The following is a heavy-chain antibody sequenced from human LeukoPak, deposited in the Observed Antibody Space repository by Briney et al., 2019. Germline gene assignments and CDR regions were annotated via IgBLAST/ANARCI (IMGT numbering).Heavy chain of an antibody. D-gene: IGHD2-2*01. Sequence: SETLSLTCTVSGDSISSDFWSWIRQPPGKGLEWIGYIYYSGSTNYNPSLNSRVTISVDTSKNQFSLKLSSVTAADTAVYYCARLTGYCSSTSCDYYMDVWGKGTMVTVSS. CDR3: ARLTGYCSSTSCDYYMDV. V-gene: IGHV4-59*08. CDR1: GDSISSDF. CDR2: IYYSGST. J-gene: IGHJ6*03.